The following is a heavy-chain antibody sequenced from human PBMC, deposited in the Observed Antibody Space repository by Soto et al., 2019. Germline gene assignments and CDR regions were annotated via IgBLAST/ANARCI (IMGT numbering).Heavy chain of an antibody. D-gene: IGHD6-19*01. CDR3: AKAPSTTIAVAGLFDY. J-gene: IGHJ4*02. CDR1: GFTFSSYA. V-gene: IGHV3-23*01. CDR2: ISGSGGST. Sequence: GGSLRLSCAASGFTFSSYAMSWVRQAPGKGLEWVSAISGSGGSTYYADSVKGRFTISRDNSKNTLYLQMNSLRAEDTAVYYCAKAPSTTIAVAGLFDYWGQGTLVTVSS.